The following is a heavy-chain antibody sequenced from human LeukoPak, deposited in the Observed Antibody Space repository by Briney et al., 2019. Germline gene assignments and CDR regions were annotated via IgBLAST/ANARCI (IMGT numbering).Heavy chain of an antibody. D-gene: IGHD3-9*01. CDR3: ARLYSDLLTGPGY. CDR2: INTHTGRP. J-gene: IGHJ4*02. Sequence: VASVKVSCKASGYTFTTYALTWVRQAPGQGLEWMGWINTHTGRPSYAQDFTGRFVFSLDSSVSTAYLQISGLQTGDTAVYYCARLYSDLLTGPGYWGQGTLLTVSS. CDR1: GYTFTTYA. V-gene: IGHV7-4-1*02.